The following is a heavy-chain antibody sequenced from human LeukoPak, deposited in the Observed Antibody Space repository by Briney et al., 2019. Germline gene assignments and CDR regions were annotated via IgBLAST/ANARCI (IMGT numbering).Heavy chain of an antibody. J-gene: IGHJ4*02. CDR2: IYYSGSA. CDR3: ARDFWTYSGSYLLFDY. V-gene: IGHV4-39*07. D-gene: IGHD1-26*01. Sequence: PSETLSLTCTVSGGSISSSSYYWGWIRQPPGKGLEWIGSIYYSGSAYYNPSLKSRVTISVDTSKNQFSLKLSSVTAADTAVCYCARDFWTYSGSYLLFDYWGQGTLVTVSS. CDR1: GGSISSSSYY.